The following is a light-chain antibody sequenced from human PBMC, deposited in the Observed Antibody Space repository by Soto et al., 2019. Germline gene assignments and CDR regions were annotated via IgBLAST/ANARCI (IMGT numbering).Light chain of an antibody. CDR3: QTYDNSLNAYV. CDR2: GNT. Sequence: QSVLTQPPSVSGAPGQRVTISCTGSGSTIGAAYDVHWYQQFPGEAPKVLIYGNTNRPSGVPDRFSGSKSGTSASLAITGLQAEDEADYYCQTYDNSLNAYVFGTGTKVTVL. CDR1: GSTIGAAYD. J-gene: IGLJ1*01. V-gene: IGLV1-40*01.